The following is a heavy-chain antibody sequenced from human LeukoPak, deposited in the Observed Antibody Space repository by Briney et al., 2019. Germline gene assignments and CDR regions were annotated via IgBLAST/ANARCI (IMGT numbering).Heavy chain of an antibody. Sequence: ASVKVSCKASGYTFTSYAMHWVRQAPGQRLERMGWINAGNGNTKYSQKFQGRVTITRDTSASTAYMELSSLRSEDTAVYYCARSRAYCSGGSCHDFDYWGQGTLVTVPS. CDR1: GYTFTSYA. J-gene: IGHJ4*02. CDR2: INAGNGNT. D-gene: IGHD2-15*01. V-gene: IGHV1-3*01. CDR3: ARSRAYCSGGSCHDFDY.